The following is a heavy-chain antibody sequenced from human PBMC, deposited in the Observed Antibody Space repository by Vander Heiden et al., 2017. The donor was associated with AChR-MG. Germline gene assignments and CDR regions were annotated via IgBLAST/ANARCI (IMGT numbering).Heavy chain of an antibody. CDR2: IIANGEYS. J-gene: IGHJ6*03. CDR1: GFNFDDHA. V-gene: IGHV3-23*01. CDR3: AKDGSSTTYYYYMDV. D-gene: IGHD1-26*01. Sequence: AQLLESGGGLVQPGGSLRLSCAASGFNFDDHAMTWVRPTPGKGMEWLCTIIANGEYSHCLDSGKGRFTISRDNSMDTLYLQVNTLRGDDTATYFCAKDGSSTTYYYYMDVWGKGTTVTVSS.